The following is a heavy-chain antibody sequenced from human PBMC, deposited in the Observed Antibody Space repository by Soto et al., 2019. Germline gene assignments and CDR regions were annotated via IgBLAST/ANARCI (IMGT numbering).Heavy chain of an antibody. V-gene: IGHV4-39*01. D-gene: IGHD3-10*01. CDR3: ARRPPLAYGNPFDH. CDR2: IYHRGST. J-gene: IGHJ5*02. CDR1: GGSISSNSYY. Sequence: SETLSLTCTVSGGSISSNSYYWDWIRQPPGKGLDWIGSIYHRGSTYYNPSLKSRVAISVDPSTNQFSLTLTSVTAADTAVYYCARRPPLAYGNPFDHWGQGTMVTVSS.